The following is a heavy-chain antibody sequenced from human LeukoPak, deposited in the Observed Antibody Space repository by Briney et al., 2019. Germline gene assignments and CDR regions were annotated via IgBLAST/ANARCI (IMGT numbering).Heavy chain of an antibody. CDR2: IIPIFGTA. V-gene: IGHV1-69*13. J-gene: IGHJ5*02. Sequence: ASAKVSCKASGGTFSSYAISWVRQAPGQGLEWMGGIIPIFGTANYAQKFQGRVTITADESTSTAYMELSSLRSEDTAVYYCARERDYDSSGYYYHWGQGTLVTVSS. CDR1: GGTFSSYA. CDR3: ARERDYDSSGYYYH. D-gene: IGHD3-22*01.